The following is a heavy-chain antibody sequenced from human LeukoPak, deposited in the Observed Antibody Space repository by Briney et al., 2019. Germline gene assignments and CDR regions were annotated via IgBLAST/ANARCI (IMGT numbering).Heavy chain of an antibody. Sequence: GASVKVSCKASGYTFTSYYMHWVRQAPGQGLEWMGIINPSGGSTSYAQKFQGRATMTRDTSTSTVYMELSSLRSEDTAVYYCARGYSNYAHDRGYYMDVWGKGTTVTVSS. D-gene: IGHD4-11*01. CDR2: INPSGGST. CDR1: GYTFTSYY. J-gene: IGHJ6*03. V-gene: IGHV1-46*01. CDR3: ARGYSNYAHDRGYYMDV.